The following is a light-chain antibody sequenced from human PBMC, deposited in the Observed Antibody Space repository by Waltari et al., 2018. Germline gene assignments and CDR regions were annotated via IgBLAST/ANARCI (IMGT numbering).Light chain of an antibody. J-gene: IGKJ1*01. CDR1: QSSSSY. CDR2: AAS. V-gene: IGKV1-39*01. Sequence: DIQMTQSPSSLSASVGDRFTITCRASQSSSSYLNWYQQKPGKAPKLLIYAASSLQSGVPSRFSGSGSGTDFTLTISSLQPEDFATYYCQQSYSTPRRTFGQGTKVEIK. CDR3: QQSYSTPRRT.